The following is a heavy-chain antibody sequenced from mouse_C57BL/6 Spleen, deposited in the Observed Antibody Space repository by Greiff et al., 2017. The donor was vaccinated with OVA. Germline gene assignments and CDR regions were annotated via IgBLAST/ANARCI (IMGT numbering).Heavy chain of an antibody. CDR1: GYTFTSYW. D-gene: IGHD1-1*01. CDR3: ARYYYYGSSPDY. V-gene: IGHV1-55*01. CDR2: IYPGSGST. Sequence: VQLQQPGAELVKPGASVKMSCKASGYTFTSYWITWVKQRPGQGLEWIGDIYPGSGSTNYNEKFKSKATLTVDTSSSTAYMQLSSLTSEDSAVYYCARYYYYGSSPDYWGQGTTLTVSS. J-gene: IGHJ2*01.